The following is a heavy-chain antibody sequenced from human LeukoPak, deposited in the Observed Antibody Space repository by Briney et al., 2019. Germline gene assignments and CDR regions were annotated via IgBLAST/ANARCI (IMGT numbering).Heavy chain of an antibody. J-gene: IGHJ4*02. Sequence: ASVKVSCKASGYTFTDYYIHWVRQAPGQGLEWVGWSNPNTGGTNYAQKFQGRVSMTRDMSISTAYMELSRLRSDDTAVYYCARGGYYGDHYYFDYWGQGTLVTVSS. CDR2: SNPNTGGT. CDR1: GYTFTDYY. V-gene: IGHV1-2*02. CDR3: ARGGYYGDHYYFDY. D-gene: IGHD4-17*01.